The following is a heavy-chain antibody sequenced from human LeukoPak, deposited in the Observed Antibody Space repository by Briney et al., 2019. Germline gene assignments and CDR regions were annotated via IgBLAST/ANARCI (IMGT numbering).Heavy chain of an antibody. CDR2: IYYRGST. CDR3: ARSRDNWFDP. CDR1: GGSITDATYC. Sequence: PSETLSLKCTVSGGSITDATYCWGWIRQPPGKGLEWIGKIYYRGSTYYNPCIKSRVTISANTSKNHFSLRVTSVTAADTAVYYCARSRDNWFDPWGQGTLVTVSS. J-gene: IGHJ5*02. V-gene: IGHV4-39*07.